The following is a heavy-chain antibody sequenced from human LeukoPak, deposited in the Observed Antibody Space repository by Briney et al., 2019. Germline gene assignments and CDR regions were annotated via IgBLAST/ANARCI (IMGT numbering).Heavy chain of an antibody. D-gene: IGHD5-24*01. J-gene: IGHJ4*02. V-gene: IGHV4-59*01. Sequence: SETLSLTCTVSGGSISSYYWSWIRQSPGKGLEWIGYIYYSGSISYNSSLKSGVTISVDSIKNQFSLRLTSVTAADTAVYYCARGRVRDGFFAYYDSWGQGTLVTVSS. CDR2: IYYSGSI. CDR3: ARGRVRDGFFAYYDS. CDR1: GGSISSYY.